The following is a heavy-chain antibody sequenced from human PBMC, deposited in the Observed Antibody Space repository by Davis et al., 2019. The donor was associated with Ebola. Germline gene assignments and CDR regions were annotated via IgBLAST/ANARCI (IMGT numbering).Heavy chain of an antibody. Sequence: PGGSLRLSCVASGLSLNSCAMSWVRQAPGKGLEWVSGIGSDSGTHYADSVRGRFTISRDDSKNTLYLQMNSLRGEDTAVYYCAKDLFWWSASDVWGQGTTVSVSS. J-gene: IGHJ6*02. D-gene: IGHD2-8*02. CDR3: AKDLFWWSASDV. CDR2: IGSDSGT. CDR1: GLSLNSCA. V-gene: IGHV3-23*01.